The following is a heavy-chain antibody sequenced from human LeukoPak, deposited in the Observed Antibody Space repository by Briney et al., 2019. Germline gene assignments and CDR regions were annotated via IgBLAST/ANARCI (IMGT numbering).Heavy chain of an antibody. CDR3: ATSSNAPGNH. V-gene: IGHV3-9*01. Sequence: GGSLRLSCAASGFTFDDYAMHWVRQAPGKGLEWVSGISWNSGNIDYADSVKGRFTISRDNAKNSLYLQINSLRAEDTALYYCATSSNAPGNHWGQGTLVTVSS. D-gene: IGHD2-2*01. CDR2: ISWNSGNI. J-gene: IGHJ5*02. CDR1: GFTFDDYA.